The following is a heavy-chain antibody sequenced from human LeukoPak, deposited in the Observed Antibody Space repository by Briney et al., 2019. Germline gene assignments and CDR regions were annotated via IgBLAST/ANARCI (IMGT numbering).Heavy chain of an antibody. V-gene: IGHV3-30*02. CDR1: GFTFSSYG. Sequence: GGSLRLSCAESGFTFSSYGMHWVRQAPGKGLEWVAFIRYDGSNKYYADSVKGRFTISRDNSKNTLYLQMNSLRAEDTAVYYCAREKKTEWTTGAFDMWGQGTMVIVSS. CDR3: AREKKTEWTTGAFDM. J-gene: IGHJ3*02. CDR2: IRYDGSNK. D-gene: IGHD3-3*01.